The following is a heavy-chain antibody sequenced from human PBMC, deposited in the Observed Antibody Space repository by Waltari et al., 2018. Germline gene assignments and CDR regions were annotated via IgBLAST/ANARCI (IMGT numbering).Heavy chain of an antibody. CDR3: ARNARD. J-gene: IGHJ4*02. V-gene: IGHV4-30-4*08. D-gene: IGHD2-8*01. Sequence: QVQLQESGPGLVKPAQTLSLTCTVAGGSVSSGDYYWSWIRQPPGNAKERIGYINYSGSTSCDPSLKSRATRSVDTSKHQFSLNLSSVTAADTAVYYCARNARDWGQGTLLTVSS. CDR2: INYSGST. CDR1: GGSVSSGDYY.